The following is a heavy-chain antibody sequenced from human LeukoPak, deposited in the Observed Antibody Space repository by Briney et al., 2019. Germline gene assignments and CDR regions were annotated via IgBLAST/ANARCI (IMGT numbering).Heavy chain of an antibody. Sequence: PGGSLRLSCAASGFTFSSYWMSWVRQALGKGLEWVANIKQDGSEKYYVDSVKGRFTISRDNAENSLYLQMNGLRAEDTAVYYCARALRYCSGTSCYRRFDYWGQGTLLTVSS. V-gene: IGHV3-7*01. CDR1: GFTFSSYW. D-gene: IGHD2-2*01. J-gene: IGHJ4*02. CDR2: IKQDGSEK. CDR3: ARALRYCSGTSCYRRFDY.